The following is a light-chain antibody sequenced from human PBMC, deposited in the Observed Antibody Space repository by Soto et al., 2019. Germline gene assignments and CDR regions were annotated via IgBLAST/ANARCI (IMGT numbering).Light chain of an antibody. J-gene: IGLJ1*01. CDR1: SSNIGTSS. Sequence: QSVLTQPPSASGTPGQTVTISCSGSSSNIGTSSVHWYKHLPGTAPKPLIYTNDQRPSGVPDRLSGSKSGTSASLAISGPQSEDEADYYCAVWDDSLNGHVFGAGTKLTVL. V-gene: IGLV1-44*01. CDR2: TND. CDR3: AVWDDSLNGHV.